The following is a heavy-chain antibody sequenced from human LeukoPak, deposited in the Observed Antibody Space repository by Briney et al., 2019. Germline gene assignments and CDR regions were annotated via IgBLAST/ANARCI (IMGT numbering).Heavy chain of an antibody. CDR2: ISSSSSYI. J-gene: IGHJ4*02. CDR1: GFTFSSYS. Sequence: GGSLRLSCAASGFTFSSYSMNWVRQAPGKGLEWISSISSSSSYIYYADSVKGRFTISRDNAKNSLYLQMNSLRAEDTAVYYCARSKKFDYFDYWGQGTLVTVSS. CDR3: ARSKKFDYFDY. V-gene: IGHV3-21*01.